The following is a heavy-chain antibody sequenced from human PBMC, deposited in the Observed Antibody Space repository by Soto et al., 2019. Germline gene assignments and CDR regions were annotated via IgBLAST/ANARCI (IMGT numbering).Heavy chain of an antibody. CDR3: ARLDNSDWSKGYYFDY. CDR2: VHRSGST. CDR1: GGSISSGNW. V-gene: IGHV4-4*02. Sequence: SETLSLTCAVSGGSISSGNWWSWVRQPPGKGLDWIGEVHRSGSTNYNPSLKSRVTISVDESKSQFSLKLSSVTAADTAVYYCARLDNSDWSKGYYFDYWGQGTLVTGFS. D-gene: IGHD6-19*01. J-gene: IGHJ4*02.